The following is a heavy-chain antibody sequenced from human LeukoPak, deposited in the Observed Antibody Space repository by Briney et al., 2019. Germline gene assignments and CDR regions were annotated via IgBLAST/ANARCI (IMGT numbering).Heavy chain of an antibody. D-gene: IGHD4-23*01. V-gene: IGHV1-69*13. Sequence: SVKVSCKASGGTFSSYAINWVRQAPGQGLEWMGGIIPIFGIPNYAQKFQGRVTITAVESMSTAYMELSSLRSEDTAVYYCARGWLAETTVVAPYNYWGQGTLVTVSS. CDR2: IIPIFGIP. CDR3: ARGWLAETTVVAPYNY. J-gene: IGHJ4*02. CDR1: GGTFSSYA.